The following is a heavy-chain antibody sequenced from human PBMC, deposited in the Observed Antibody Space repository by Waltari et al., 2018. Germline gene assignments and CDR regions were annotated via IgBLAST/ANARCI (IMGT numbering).Heavy chain of an antibody. Sequence: QVQLVESGGGVVQPGRSLRLSCAASGFTFSSYGMHWVRQAPGKGLEWVAVIWYDGSNKYYADSVKGRFTISRDNSKNTLYLQMNSLRAEDTAVYYCAKERAAAGTYYYYMDVWGKGTTVTVSS. CDR3: AKERAAAGTYYYYMDV. CDR1: GFTFSSYG. CDR2: IWYDGSNK. V-gene: IGHV3-33*06. D-gene: IGHD6-13*01. J-gene: IGHJ6*03.